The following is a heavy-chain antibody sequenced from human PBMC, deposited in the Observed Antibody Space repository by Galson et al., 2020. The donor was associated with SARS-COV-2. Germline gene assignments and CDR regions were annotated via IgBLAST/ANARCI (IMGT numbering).Heavy chain of an antibody. J-gene: IGHJ6*02. CDR3: ARVPRYDFWSGYPYYYYGMDV. CDR1: GFTFDDYG. CDR2: INWNGGST. D-gene: IGHD3-3*01. V-gene: IGHV3-20*04. Sequence: GGSLRLSCAASGFTFDDYGMSWVRQAPGKGLEWVTGINWNGGSTGYADSVKGRFTISRDNAKNSLYLQMNSLRAEDTALYYCARVPRYDFWSGYPYYYYGMDVWGQGTTVTVSS.